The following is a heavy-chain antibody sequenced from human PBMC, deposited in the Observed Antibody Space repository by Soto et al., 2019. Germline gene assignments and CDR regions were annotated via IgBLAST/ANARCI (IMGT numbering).Heavy chain of an antibody. J-gene: IGHJ5*02. Sequence: SETLSLTCAVYGGSFSGYYWSWIRQPPGKGLEWIGEINHSGSTNYNPSLKSRVTISVDTSKNQFSLKLSSVTAADTAVYYCARDPPHTYGDYKPNWFDPWGQGTLVTVSS. D-gene: IGHD4-17*01. CDR1: GGSFSGYY. CDR3: ARDPPHTYGDYKPNWFDP. CDR2: INHSGST. V-gene: IGHV4-34*01.